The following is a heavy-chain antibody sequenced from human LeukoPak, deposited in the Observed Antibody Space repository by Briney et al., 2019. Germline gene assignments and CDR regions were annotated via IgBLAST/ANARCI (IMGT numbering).Heavy chain of an antibody. J-gene: IGHJ3*01. Sequence: SETLSLTCSVSGGSISSDYWTWVRQPPGKGLEWIGYIYYSGSTNYNPSLKSRLTTSLDTSKNQFSLKLSSVTAADTAVYYCARESPYDGAFDVWGQGTVVTVSS. CDR2: IYYSGST. CDR1: GGSISSDY. CDR3: ARESPYDGAFDV. D-gene: IGHD5-12*01. V-gene: IGHV4-59*01.